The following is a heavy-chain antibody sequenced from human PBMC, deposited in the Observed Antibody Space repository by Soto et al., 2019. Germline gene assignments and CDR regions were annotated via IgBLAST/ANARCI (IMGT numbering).Heavy chain of an antibody. D-gene: IGHD3-16*01. CDR1: GFSVSTSGVG. Sequence: SGPTLVNPTQTLTLTCTFSGFSVSTSGVGVAWIRQPPGKALEWLALIYWDDDKRYSPFLQSRVTITKDTSKNQVVLTMTNMDPVDTATYYCAHKGDGRAGMDAWGQGTTVTVSS. J-gene: IGHJ6*02. CDR2: IYWDDDK. CDR3: AHKGDGRAGMDA. V-gene: IGHV2-5*02.